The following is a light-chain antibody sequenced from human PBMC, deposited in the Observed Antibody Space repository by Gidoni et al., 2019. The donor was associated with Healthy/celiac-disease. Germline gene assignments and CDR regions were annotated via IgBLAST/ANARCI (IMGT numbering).Light chain of an antibody. V-gene: IGLV1-47*01. CDR1: SSNIGSNY. Sequence: SVLPQPPSASGTPGQGVTISCSGSSSNIGSNYVYWYQQLPGTAPKLLIYRNNQRPSGVPDRFSGSKSGTSASLAISGLRSEDEADYYCAAWDDSLSGPVFGGGTKLTVL. J-gene: IGLJ3*02. CDR2: RNN. CDR3: AAWDDSLSGPV.